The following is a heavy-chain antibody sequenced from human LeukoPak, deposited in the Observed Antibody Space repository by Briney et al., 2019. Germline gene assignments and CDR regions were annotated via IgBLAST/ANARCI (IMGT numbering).Heavy chain of an antibody. D-gene: IGHD3-22*01. V-gene: IGHV1-18*01. CDR2: ISAYNGNT. J-gene: IGHJ4*02. CDR1: GGTFSSYA. CDR3: ARENDYYDSSGYYI. Sequence: ASVKVSCKASGGTFSSYAISWVRQAPGQGLEWMGWISAYNGNTNYAQKLQGRVTMTTDTSTSTAYMELRSLRSDDTAVYYCARENDYYDSSGYYIWGQGTLVTVSS.